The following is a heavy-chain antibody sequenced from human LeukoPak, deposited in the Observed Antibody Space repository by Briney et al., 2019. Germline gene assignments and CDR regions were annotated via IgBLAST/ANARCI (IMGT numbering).Heavy chain of an antibody. J-gene: IGHJ5*02. CDR1: GYTFTSYG. V-gene: IGHV1-18*04. CDR2: ISAYNGNT. Sequence: ASVKVSCKASGYTFTSYGISWVRQAPGQGLEWMGWISAYNGNTNYAQKLQGRVTMTTDASTSTAYMELRSLRSDDAAVYYCARDQHYGPRRFDPWGQGTLVTVSS. D-gene: IGHD4-17*01. CDR3: ARDQHYGPRRFDP.